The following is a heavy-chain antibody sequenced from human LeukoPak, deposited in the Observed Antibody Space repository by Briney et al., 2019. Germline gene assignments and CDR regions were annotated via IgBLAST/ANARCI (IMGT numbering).Heavy chain of an antibody. CDR2: ISASGGSS. J-gene: IGHJ4*02. CDR1: GFTFGNYA. CDR3: AKEMALGIAVAGFFDF. V-gene: IGHV3-23*01. D-gene: IGHD6-19*01. Sequence: GGSLRLSCAASGFTFGNYAINWVRQAPGKGLEWVSAISASGGSSYYADSVRDRFTISRDNSKNMLYLKMSSLRAEDTAVYYCAKEMALGIAVAGFFDFWGQGTLVTVSS.